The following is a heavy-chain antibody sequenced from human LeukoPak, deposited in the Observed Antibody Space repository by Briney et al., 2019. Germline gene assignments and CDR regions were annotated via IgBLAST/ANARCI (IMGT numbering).Heavy chain of an antibody. CDR1: GVTFSSDG. J-gene: IGHJ4*02. CDR2: IWYDGSKQ. Sequence: PGRSLRLSCAASGVTFSSDGMHWVRQAPGKGLEWVAVIWYDGSKQYYADSVKGRFTISRTNSKNTLYLQMNSLRAEDTAVYYCARDTTSAAGIEYWGQGTLVTVSS. V-gene: IGHV3-33*01. D-gene: IGHD6-13*01. CDR3: ARDTTSAAGIEY.